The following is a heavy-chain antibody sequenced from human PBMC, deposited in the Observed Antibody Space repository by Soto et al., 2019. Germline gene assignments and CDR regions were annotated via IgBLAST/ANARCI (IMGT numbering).Heavy chain of an antibody. V-gene: IGHV4-39*01. CDR3: ARGGRRGVVIMLRRYWFDP. J-gene: IGHJ5*02. CDR2: IYYSGST. D-gene: IGHD3-3*01. Sequence: SETLSLTCTVSGGSISSSSYYWGWIRQPPGKGLEWIGSIYYSGSTYYNPSFKSRVTISVDTSKNQFSLKLSSVTAADTAVYYCARGGRRGVVIMLRRYWFDPWGQRTMVTVS. CDR1: GGSISSSSYY.